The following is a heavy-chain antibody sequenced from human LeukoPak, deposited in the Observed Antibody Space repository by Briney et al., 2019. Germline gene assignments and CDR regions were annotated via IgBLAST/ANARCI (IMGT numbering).Heavy chain of an antibody. D-gene: IGHD3-22*01. CDR1: GFTFSSYT. V-gene: IGHV3-21*01. J-gene: IGHJ4*02. Sequence: GGSLRLSCAASGFTFSSYTMNWVRQAPGKGLEWVSSISSSSRCIYYADSVKGRFSISRDNAKNSLYLQMNSLRAEDTAVYYCARDFNHLYDSSGYYALFDYWGQGTLVTVSS. CDR3: ARDFNHLYDSSGYYALFDY. CDR2: ISSSSRCI.